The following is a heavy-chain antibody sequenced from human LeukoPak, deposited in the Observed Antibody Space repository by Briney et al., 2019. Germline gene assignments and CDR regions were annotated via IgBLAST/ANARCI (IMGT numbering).Heavy chain of an antibody. CDR1: GGSISSGGYY. D-gene: IGHD3-10*01. J-gene: IGHJ5*02. CDR2: IYYSGST. Sequence: SQTLSLTCTVSGGSISSGGYYWSWIRQHPGKGLEWIGYIYYSGSTYYNPSLKSRVTISVDTSKNQFSLKLSSVTAADTAVYYCARALVLLWFGELLGFDPWGQGTLVTVSS. CDR3: ARALVLLWFGELLGFDP. V-gene: IGHV4-31*03.